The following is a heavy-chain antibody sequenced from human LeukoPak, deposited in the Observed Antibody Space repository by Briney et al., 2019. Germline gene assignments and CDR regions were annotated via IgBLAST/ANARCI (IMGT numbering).Heavy chain of an antibody. CDR1: GFIFSDYA. CDR2: MSYDGRNE. V-gene: IGHV3-30*09. Sequence: GGSLRLSCAASGFIFSDYAMHWVRQSPGKGLEWVAFMSYDGRNEYYADSVKGRFAISRDNYKNTLHLRMNRLRPGDTAVYYRAREGGPYYHPSSPFDYWGLGTLVTVSS. D-gene: IGHD3-22*01. J-gene: IGHJ4*02. CDR3: AREGGPYYHPSSPFDY.